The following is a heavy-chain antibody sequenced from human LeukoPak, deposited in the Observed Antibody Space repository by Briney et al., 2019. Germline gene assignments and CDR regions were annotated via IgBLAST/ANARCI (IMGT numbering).Heavy chain of an antibody. CDR2: INPNSGGT. D-gene: IGHD3-22*01. CDR3: ARDYYDSSGYSRFDP. CDR1: VYTFTGYY. V-gene: IGHV1-2*02. Sequence: GASVKVPCTASVYTFTGYYMRWVREAPGHPLEWMGWINPNSGGTEYTQKFQGRVTTTRNTSISTTYMEVSRLRSDDAAVYYCARDYYDSSGYSRFDPWGQGTLVTVSS. J-gene: IGHJ5*02.